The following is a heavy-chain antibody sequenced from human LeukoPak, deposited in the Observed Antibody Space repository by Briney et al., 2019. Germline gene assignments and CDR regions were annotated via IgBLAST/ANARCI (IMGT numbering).Heavy chain of an antibody. J-gene: IGHJ4*02. D-gene: IGHD3-22*01. Sequence: SETLSLTYTVSGGSINSNLDYWGWLRQPPGKGLDWIGSLYYSGTTYYNPSLESRVTISVDTSKNQFSLKLSSVTAADTAVYYCARLLMYDNSGYLNYWGQGTLVTVSS. V-gene: IGHV4-39*01. CDR1: GGSINSNLDY. CDR2: LYYSGTT. CDR3: ARLLMYDNSGYLNY.